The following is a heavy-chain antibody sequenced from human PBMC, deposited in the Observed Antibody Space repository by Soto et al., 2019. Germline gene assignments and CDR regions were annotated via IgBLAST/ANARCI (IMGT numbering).Heavy chain of an antibody. V-gene: IGHV4-4*02. Sequence: QVQLRESGPGLVKPSGTLSLTCAVSGASISSSHWWSWVRQSPGKGLEWIGEVYHSGSTNYNPSFKSRVTVSVDKSKNQFSLTLKYVTAADTALYYCASDHEIGYSYGSRGSFDIWGQGTVVTVSS. CDR2: VYHSGST. CDR1: GASISSSHW. CDR3: ASDHEIGYSYGSRGSFDI. J-gene: IGHJ3*02. D-gene: IGHD3-10*01.